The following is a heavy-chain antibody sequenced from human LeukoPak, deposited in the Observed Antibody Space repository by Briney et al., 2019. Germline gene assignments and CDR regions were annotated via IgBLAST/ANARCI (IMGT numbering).Heavy chain of an antibody. V-gene: IGHV1-46*01. CDR2: INPSGGST. CDR3: ARDTYYDFWSGYVPGAFDI. D-gene: IGHD3-3*01. Sequence: GASVKVSCKASGYTFTSYYMHWVRQAPGQGLEWMGIINPSGGSTSYAQKFQGRVTMTRDMSTSTVYMELSSLRSEDTAVYCCARDTYYDFWSGYVPGAFDIWGQGTMVTVSS. J-gene: IGHJ3*02. CDR1: GYTFTSYY.